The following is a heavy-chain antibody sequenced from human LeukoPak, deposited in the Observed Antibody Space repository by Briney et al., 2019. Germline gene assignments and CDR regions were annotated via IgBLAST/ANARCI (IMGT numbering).Heavy chain of an antibody. CDR2: IYYSGST. V-gene: IGHV4-59*06. J-gene: IGHJ4*02. CDR1: GGSISSYY. D-gene: IGHD2-2*01. Sequence: PSETLSLTCTVSGGSISSYYWSWIRQPPGKGLEWIGYIYYSGSTYYNPSLKSRVTISVDTSKNQFSLKLSSVTAADTAVYYCASSCRYCSSTSCYHYWGQGTLVTVSS. CDR3: ASSCRYCSSTSCYHY.